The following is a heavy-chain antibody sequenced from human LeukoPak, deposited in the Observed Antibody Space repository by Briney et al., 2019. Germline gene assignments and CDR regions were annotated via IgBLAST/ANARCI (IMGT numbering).Heavy chain of an antibody. D-gene: IGHD2-21*02. CDR3: ARLGVTFDY. CDR1: GGSISSSSYY. Sequence: SGTLSLTCTVSGGSISSSSYYSGWIRHPPGKGLGCHGSIYYSGSTSYNPSLKSRVTISVDTSKNQFSLRMNTLTAADTAVYYCARLGVTFDYWGQGTLVTVSS. J-gene: IGHJ4*02. V-gene: IGHV4-39*01. CDR2: IYYSGST.